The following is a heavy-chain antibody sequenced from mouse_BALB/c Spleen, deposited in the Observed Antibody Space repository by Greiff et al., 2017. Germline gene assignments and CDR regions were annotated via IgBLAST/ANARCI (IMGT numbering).Heavy chain of an antibody. CDR2: ISSGGSYT. CDR3: AKVYGGSSGFAY. Sequence: EVKVVESGGGLVKPGGSLKLSCAASGFTFSSYAMSWVRQSPEKRLEWVAEISSGGSYTYYPDTVTGRFTISRDNAKNTLYLEMSSLRSEDTAMYYCAKVYGGSSGFAYWGQGTLVTVSA. D-gene: IGHD1-1*01. V-gene: IGHV5-9-4*01. CDR1: GFTFSSYA. J-gene: IGHJ3*01.